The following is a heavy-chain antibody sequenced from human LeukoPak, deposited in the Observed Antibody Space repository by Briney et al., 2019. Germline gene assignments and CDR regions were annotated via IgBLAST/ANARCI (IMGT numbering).Heavy chain of an antibody. V-gene: IGHV4-4*07. CDR1: GGSISGYF. CDR2: IYTSGST. Sequence: PSETLSLTCTISGGSISGYFWNWIRQPAGKGLEWIGRIYTSGSTDYNSSLRSRVTMSVDTSKSQFSLKLTSVTAADTAVYYCAREHRDYEGSGYYVDYWGQGTLVTVSS. D-gene: IGHD3-22*01. CDR3: AREHRDYEGSGYYVDY. J-gene: IGHJ4*02.